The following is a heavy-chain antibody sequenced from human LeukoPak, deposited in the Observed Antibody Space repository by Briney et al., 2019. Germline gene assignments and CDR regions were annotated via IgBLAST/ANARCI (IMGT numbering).Heavy chain of an antibody. CDR2: IDPSDSYT. CDR1: GYSFTSYW. J-gene: IGHJ6*02. CDR3: AGLYYYGSGFYGTDV. D-gene: IGHD3-10*01. Sequence: GESLRISCKGSGYSFTSYWISWVRQMPGKGLEWMGRIDPSDSYTNYSPSSQGHVTISADKSISTAYLQWSSLKASDTAMYYCAGLYYYGSGFYGTDVWGQGTTVTVSS. V-gene: IGHV5-10-1*01.